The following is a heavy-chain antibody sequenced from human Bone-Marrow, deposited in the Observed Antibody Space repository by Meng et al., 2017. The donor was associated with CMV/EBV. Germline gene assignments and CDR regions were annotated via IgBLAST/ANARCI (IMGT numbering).Heavy chain of an antibody. D-gene: IGHD6-6*01. V-gene: IGHV3-73*01. J-gene: IGHJ6*02. CDR1: GFTFSDSA. Sequence: GESLKISCAASGFTFSDSAMHWVRQASGKGLEWVGRIRSKANSYATAYAASVKGRFTISRDDSKNTAYLQMNSLKTEDTAVYYCMSVWSSSSIYYYYGMDVWGQGTTVTVSS. CDR2: IRSKANSYAT. CDR3: MSVWSSSSIYYYYGMDV.